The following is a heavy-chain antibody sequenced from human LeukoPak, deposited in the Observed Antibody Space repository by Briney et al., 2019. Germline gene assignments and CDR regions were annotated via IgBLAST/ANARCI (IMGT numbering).Heavy chain of an antibody. J-gene: IGHJ6*03. CDR1: GFTFSSYG. V-gene: IGHV3-30*18. D-gene: IGHD1-1*01. Sequence: GGSLRLSCAASGFTFSSYGMHWVRQAPGKGLEWVAVISYDGSNKYYADSVKGRFTISRDNSKNTLYLQMNSLRAEDTAVYYCAKGQLELNQNYYYYYYMDVWGKGTTVTVSS. CDR3: AKGQLELNQNYYYYYYMDV. CDR2: ISYDGSNK.